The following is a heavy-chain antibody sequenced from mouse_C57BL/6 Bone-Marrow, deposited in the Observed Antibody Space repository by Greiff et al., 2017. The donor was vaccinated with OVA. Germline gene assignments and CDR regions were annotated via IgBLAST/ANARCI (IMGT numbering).Heavy chain of an antibody. Sequence: QVQLKESGAELMKPGASVKLSCKATGYTFTGYWIEWVKQRPGHGLEWIGEILPGSGSTNYNEKFKGKATFTADTSSNTADMQLSSLTTEDSAIYYCARDGRGYFDVWGTGTTVTVSS. CDR2: ILPGSGST. J-gene: IGHJ1*03. CDR3: ARDGRGYFDV. D-gene: IGHD1-1*01. V-gene: IGHV1-9*01. CDR1: GYTFTGYW.